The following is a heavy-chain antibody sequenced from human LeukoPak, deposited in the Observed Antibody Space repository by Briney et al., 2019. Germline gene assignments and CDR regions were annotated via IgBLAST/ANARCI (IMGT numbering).Heavy chain of an antibody. CDR2: INHNGNVN. J-gene: IGHJ3*02. Sequence: GGSLRLSCAASGFTFSSYWMNWARQAPGKGLEWVASINHNGNVNYYVDSVKGRFTISRDNAKNSLYLQMSSLRAEDTAVYYCTRDYSSSSGRAFDIWGQGTMVTVSS. V-gene: IGHV3-7*01. D-gene: IGHD6-6*01. CDR1: GFTFSSYW. CDR3: TRDYSSSSGRAFDI.